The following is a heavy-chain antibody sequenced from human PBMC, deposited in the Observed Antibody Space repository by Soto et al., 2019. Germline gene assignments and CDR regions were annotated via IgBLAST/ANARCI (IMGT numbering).Heavy chain of an antibody. Sequence: GGSLRLSCAASGFTFSSYAMSWVRQAPGKGLEWVSAISGSGVSTYYADSVKGRFTISRDNSKNTLYLQMNSLRAEDTAVYYCAKDLEYYYDSSGYSPHWGQGTLVTVSS. D-gene: IGHD3-22*01. CDR1: GFTFSSYA. J-gene: IGHJ4*02. V-gene: IGHV3-23*01. CDR2: ISGSGVST. CDR3: AKDLEYYYDSSGYSPH.